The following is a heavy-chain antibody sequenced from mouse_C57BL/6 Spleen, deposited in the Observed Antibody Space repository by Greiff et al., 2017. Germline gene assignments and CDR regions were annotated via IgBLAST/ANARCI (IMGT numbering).Heavy chain of an antibody. CDR3: VREGSYYGSSPAWFAY. J-gene: IGHJ3*01. Sequence: EVMLVESGGGLVQPKGSLKLSCAASGFTFNTYAMHWVRQAPGKGLEWVARIRSKSSNYATYYADSVKDRFTISRDDSQSMLYLQMNNLKTEDTAMYYCVREGSYYGSSPAWFAYWGQGTLVTVSA. CDR2: IRSKSSNYAT. CDR1: GFTFNTYA. V-gene: IGHV10-3*01. D-gene: IGHD1-1*01.